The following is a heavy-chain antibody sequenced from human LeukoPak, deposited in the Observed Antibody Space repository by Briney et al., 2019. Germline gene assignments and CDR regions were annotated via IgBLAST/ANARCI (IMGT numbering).Heavy chain of an antibody. J-gene: IGHJ4*02. V-gene: IGHV3-73*01. D-gene: IGHD3-3*01. CDR3: AGNYDSWTGLNY. CDR1: GFTFSGSA. CDR2: IGNKVSNYAT. Sequence: GGPLRLSCAASGFTFSGSAMHWVRQASGKGLERVGHIGNKVSNYATEYAASLRGRFTISRDDSKDTEYLQVNSLKTEDTAVYYCAGNYDSWTGLNYWGQGTLVTVSS.